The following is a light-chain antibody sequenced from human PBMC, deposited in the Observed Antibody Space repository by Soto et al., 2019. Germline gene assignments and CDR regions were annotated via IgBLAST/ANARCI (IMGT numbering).Light chain of an antibody. Sequence: QSVLTQPASVSGSPGQSITISCTGTSSDVGSYNLVSWYQQHPGKAPKLMIYEGSKRPSGVSNRFSGSKSGNTASLTISGLQAEDEAYYYCCSYAGSSTVVFGGGTKLTVL. CDR3: CSYAGSSTVV. CDR1: SSDVGSYNL. CDR2: EGS. J-gene: IGLJ2*01. V-gene: IGLV2-23*01.